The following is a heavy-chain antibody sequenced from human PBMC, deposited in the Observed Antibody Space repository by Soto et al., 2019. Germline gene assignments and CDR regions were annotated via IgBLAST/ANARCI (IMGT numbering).Heavy chain of an antibody. D-gene: IGHD6-19*01. CDR3: ARTIAVAGYYYYGMDV. V-gene: IGHV4-31*03. J-gene: IGHJ6*02. CDR2: IYYSGST. Sequence: SETLSLTCTVSGGSISSGGYYWSWIRQHPGKGLEWIGYIYYSGSTYYNPSLKSRVTISVDTSKNQFSLKLSSVTAADTAVYYCARTIAVAGYYYYGMDVWGQGTTVTVS. CDR1: GGSISSGGYY.